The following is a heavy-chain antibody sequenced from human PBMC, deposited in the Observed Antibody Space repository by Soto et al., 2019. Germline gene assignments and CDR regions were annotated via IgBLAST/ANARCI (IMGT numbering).Heavy chain of an antibody. CDR3: AREDNCSGGTCYSEYFHR. CDR2: VNPSGGST. Sequence: ASVKVSCKASGYLFTAYSMHWVRLAPGQGLAWMGVVNPSGGSTKYAQNFQGRVTMTRDTSTTTIYMELSSLRSDNTAIYYCAREDNCSGGTCYSEYFHRWGQGTLVTVSS. V-gene: IGHV1-46*01. D-gene: IGHD2-15*01. J-gene: IGHJ1*01. CDR1: GYLFTAYS.